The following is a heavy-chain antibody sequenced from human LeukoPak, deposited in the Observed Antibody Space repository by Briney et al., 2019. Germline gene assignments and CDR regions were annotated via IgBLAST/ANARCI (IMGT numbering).Heavy chain of an antibody. CDR2: IYPGDSDT. D-gene: IGHD1-26*01. Sequence: GESLKISCKGSGYSFTSYWIAWVRQMPGKGLGWMGIIYPGDSDTRYSPSFQGQVTISADKSITTAYLQWSSLKAADIGMYYCARTLGATPGTSDYWGQGTLVTVSS. CDR1: GYSFTSYW. J-gene: IGHJ4*02. V-gene: IGHV5-51*01. CDR3: ARTLGATPGTSDY.